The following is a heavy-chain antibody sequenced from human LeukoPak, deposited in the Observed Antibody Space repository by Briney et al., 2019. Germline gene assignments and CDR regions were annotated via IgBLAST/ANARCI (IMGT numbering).Heavy chain of an antibody. V-gene: IGHV4-4*02. J-gene: IGHJ4*02. D-gene: IGHD3-3*01. Sequence: SGTLSLTCAVSGGSISSSNWWSWVRQPPGKGLEWIGEIYHSGSTNYNPSLKSRVTISVDKSKNQFSLKVSSVTAADTAVYYCARTIFGVVSNYYYFDYWGQGTLVTVSS. CDR3: ARTIFGVVSNYYYFDY. CDR1: GGSISSSNW. CDR2: IYHSGST.